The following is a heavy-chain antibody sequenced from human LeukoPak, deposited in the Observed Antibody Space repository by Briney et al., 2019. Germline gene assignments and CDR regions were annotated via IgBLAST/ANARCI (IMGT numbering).Heavy chain of an antibody. CDR3: ARDKGLPQAFDI. Sequence: SETLSLTCTVSGGSISSFYWSWIRQPPGKGLEYIGYISYSGTTSYNPSLKGRVTISVDTSKNQFSLKLTSVTAADTAVYYCARDKGLPQAFDIWGQGTMVTVSS. V-gene: IGHV4-59*01. J-gene: IGHJ3*02. CDR1: GGSISSFY. D-gene: IGHD5/OR15-5a*01. CDR2: ISYSGTT.